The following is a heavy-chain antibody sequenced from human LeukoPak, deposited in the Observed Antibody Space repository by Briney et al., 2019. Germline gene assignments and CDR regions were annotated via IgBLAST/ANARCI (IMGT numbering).Heavy chain of an antibody. CDR1: GFTFSSYA. CDR3: AKDTAYYYDSSGHHLNAFDI. CDR2: ISGSGGST. V-gene: IGHV3-23*01. Sequence: PGGSLRLSCAASGFTFSSYAMSWVRQAPGKGLEWVSAISGSGGSTYYADSVKGRFTISRDNSKNTLYLQMNSLRAEDTAVYYCAKDTAYYYDSSGHHLNAFDIWGQGTMVTVSS. J-gene: IGHJ3*02. D-gene: IGHD3-22*01.